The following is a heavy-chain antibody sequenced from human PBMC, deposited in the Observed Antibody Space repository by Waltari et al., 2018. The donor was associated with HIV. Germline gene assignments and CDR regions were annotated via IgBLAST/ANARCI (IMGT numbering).Heavy chain of an antibody. V-gene: IGHV3-74*01. CDR2: LNTDGSHT. Sequence: EVQLVESGGGLVQPGGSLRLSCAASGFTFSRYWMHWVGQTPGKGLVWVARLNTDGSHTGYADSVRGRFTISRDNAKSTLYLQMNSLKVEDMAVYYCVRGPNAWVGVDYWGPGTLVTVSS. D-gene: IGHD3-10*01. CDR3: VRGPNAWVGVDY. J-gene: IGHJ4*02. CDR1: GFTFSRYW.